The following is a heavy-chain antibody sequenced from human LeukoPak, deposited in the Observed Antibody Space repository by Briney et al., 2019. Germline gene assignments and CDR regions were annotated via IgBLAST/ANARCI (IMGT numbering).Heavy chain of an antibody. CDR1: GGSISSYY. D-gene: IGHD3-22*01. J-gene: IGHJ2*01. Sequence: SETLSLTCTASGGSISSYYWSWIRQPAGKGLEWIGRIYTSGSTNYNPSLKSRVTMSVDTSKNQFSLKLSSVTAADTAVYYCARDTLKYYYDSSGCFDLWGRGTLVTVSS. V-gene: IGHV4-4*07. CDR2: IYTSGST. CDR3: ARDTLKYYYDSSGCFDL.